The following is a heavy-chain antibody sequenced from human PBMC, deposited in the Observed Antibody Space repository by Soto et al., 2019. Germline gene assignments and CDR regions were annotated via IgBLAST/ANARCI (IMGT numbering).Heavy chain of an antibody. CDR2: LYYSGTT. Sequence: SETLSLTCTVSGASISTQSWNWIRQAPGKGLEWIGYLYYSGTTNYNPSLKSRVTISADTSENQVSLKLTSVTAAGTAVYFCARGLSWSPYFESWGQGILVTVSS. V-gene: IGHV4-59*11. J-gene: IGHJ4*02. D-gene: IGHD3-3*01. CDR3: ARGLSWSPYFES. CDR1: GASISTQS.